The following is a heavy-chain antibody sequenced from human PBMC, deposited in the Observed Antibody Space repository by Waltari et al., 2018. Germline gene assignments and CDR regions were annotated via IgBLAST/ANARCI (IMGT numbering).Heavy chain of an antibody. CDR3: ARTGARWLQFAAFDI. V-gene: IGHV3-7*01. CDR2: RKQDGSEK. Sequence: EVQLVESGGDLVQPGGSLRLPCAASGFTFTTYWMNWVGQAPGKGLEWGANRKQDGSEKYDADSVKGRFTISRDNANNSLYLQMNRLRAEDTAIYYCARTGARWLQFAAFDIWGQGTMVTVSS. D-gene: IGHD5-12*01. CDR1: GFTFTTYW. J-gene: IGHJ3*02.